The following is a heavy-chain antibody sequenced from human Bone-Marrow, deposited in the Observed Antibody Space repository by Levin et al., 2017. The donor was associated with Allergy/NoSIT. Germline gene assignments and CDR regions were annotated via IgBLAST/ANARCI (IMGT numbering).Heavy chain of an antibody. J-gene: IGHJ4*02. CDR2: MTADSTYI. CDR1: GFSFNNYS. Sequence: GESLKISCAASGFSFNNYSINWVRQAPGKGLEWVSSMTADSTYIYYGDSVKGRFTISRDNAKNSLSLHMKSLRAEDTAIYYCARGPKGSARLRYFDFWGQGALVTVSS. V-gene: IGHV3-21*01. D-gene: IGHD6-6*01. CDR3: ARGPKGSARLRYFDF.